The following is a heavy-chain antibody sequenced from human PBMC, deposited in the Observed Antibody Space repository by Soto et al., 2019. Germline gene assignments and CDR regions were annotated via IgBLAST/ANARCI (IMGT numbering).Heavy chain of an antibody. CDR2: IYHSGST. CDR1: GCSIPSADYS. D-gene: IGHD1-26*01. Sequence: SGTLSLTCTISGCSIPSADYSWSWIRQPPGKGLEWIGYIYHSGSTYDNPSLKSRVTISVDTSKNQFSLKLSSVTAADTAVYYCARGRGTGTYPXDFQPWGQGTLVTVS. V-gene: IGHV4-30-4*01. J-gene: IGHJ1*01. CDR3: ARGRGTGTYPXDFQP.